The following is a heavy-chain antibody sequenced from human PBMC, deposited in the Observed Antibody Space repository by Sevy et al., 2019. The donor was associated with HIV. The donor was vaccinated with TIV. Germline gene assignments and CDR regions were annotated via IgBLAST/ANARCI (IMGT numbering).Heavy chain of an antibody. V-gene: IGHV3-11*01. CDR2: ISSSGSTI. Sequence: GGSLRLSCAASEFTFSDYYMSWIRQAPGKGLEWVSYISSSGSTIYYADSAKGRFTISRDNAKNSLYLQMNSLRAEDTAVYYCARDPVAAAGKRYYYYGMDVWGQGTTVTVSS. CDR1: EFTFSDYY. D-gene: IGHD6-13*01. CDR3: ARDPVAAAGKRYYYYGMDV. J-gene: IGHJ6*02.